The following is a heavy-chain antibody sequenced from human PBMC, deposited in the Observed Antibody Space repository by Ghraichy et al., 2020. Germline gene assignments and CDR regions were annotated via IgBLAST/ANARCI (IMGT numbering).Heavy chain of an antibody. J-gene: IGHJ4*02. CDR3: ARVGFGELLYGFDY. V-gene: IGHV4-30-4*01. D-gene: IGHD3-10*01. CDR2: IYYSGST. Sequence: SETLSLTCTVSGGSISSGDYYWSWIRQPPGKGLEWIGYIYYSGSTYYNPSLKSRVTISVDTSKNQFSLKLSSVTAADTAVYYCARVGFGELLYGFDYWGQGTLVTVSS. CDR1: GGSISSGDYY.